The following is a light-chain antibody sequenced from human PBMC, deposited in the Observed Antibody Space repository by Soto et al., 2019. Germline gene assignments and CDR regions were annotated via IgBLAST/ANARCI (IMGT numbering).Light chain of an antibody. CDR3: AAWDDGLNGVV. CDR2: SNN. V-gene: IGLV1-44*01. CDR1: GSNIGSYT. Sequence: QSVLTQPPSTSGTPGQRVTISCSGSGSNIGSYTVNWYQQVPGTAPKLLIYSNNQRPSGVPDRFSASKSGTSVSLAITGLQSDDEADYYCAAWDDGLNGVVFGGGTKLTVL. J-gene: IGLJ2*01.